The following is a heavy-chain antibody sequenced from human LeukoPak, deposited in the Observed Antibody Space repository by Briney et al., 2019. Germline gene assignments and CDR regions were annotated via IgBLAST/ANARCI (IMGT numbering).Heavy chain of an antibody. CDR3: ARDHGGKVDRYFDV. Sequence: ASVKVCCKASGYPFASYGVSWVRQAPGQGLEWMGWISAYKGNTNYAQKFQGRVTITIETSTSTAYMELRSLRSDDTAVYYCARDHGGKVDRYFDVWGRGTLVTVSS. CDR2: ISAYKGNT. D-gene: IGHD2-15*01. CDR1: GYPFASYG. J-gene: IGHJ2*01. V-gene: IGHV1-18*01.